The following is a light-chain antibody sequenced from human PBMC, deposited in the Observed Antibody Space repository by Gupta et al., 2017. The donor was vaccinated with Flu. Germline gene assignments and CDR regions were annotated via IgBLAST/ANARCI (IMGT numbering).Light chain of an antibody. V-gene: IGKV3-20*01. J-gene: IGKJ3*01. Sequence: EIVLTQSPGTVSLSSGERATLSCSATQYVEPACFAWFQQKPGQPPRLLIYAVFRRATGIPDRFSGSGSGTDFTLTINRLEPGDSAVYFCQHDANLPFTFGHGTKVDIK. CDR2: AVF. CDR1: QYVEPAC. CDR3: QHDANLPFT.